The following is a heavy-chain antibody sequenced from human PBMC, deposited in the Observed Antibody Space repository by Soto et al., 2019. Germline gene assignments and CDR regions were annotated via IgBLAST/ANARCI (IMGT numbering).Heavy chain of an antibody. CDR3: AKDRIVVVPHLYYYMDV. V-gene: IGHV3-23*01. D-gene: IGHD2-2*01. J-gene: IGHJ6*03. CDR2: ISGSGGST. CDR1: GFTFSSYA. Sequence: GGSLRLSCAASGFTFSSYAMSWVRQAPGKGLEWVSAISGSGGSTYYADSVKGRFTISRDNSKNTLYLQMNSLRAEDTAVYYCAKDRIVVVPHLYYYMDVWGKGTTVTVSS.